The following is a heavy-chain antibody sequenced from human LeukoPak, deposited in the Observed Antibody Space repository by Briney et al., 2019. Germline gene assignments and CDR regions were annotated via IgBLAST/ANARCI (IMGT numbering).Heavy chain of an antibody. CDR3: ARKNYDFLSGGPKHFDY. CDR1: GLTFSDYW. V-gene: IGHV3-7*01. Sequence: PGGSLRLSCAGSGLTFSDYWMSWVRQAPGKGPQWVANIKQDGSDKYYLDSVKGRFIISRDNAKNSLSLQMNSLRAEDTAVYYCARKNYDFLSGGPKHFDYWGQGTLVTVSS. D-gene: IGHD3-3*01. J-gene: IGHJ4*02. CDR2: IKQDGSDK.